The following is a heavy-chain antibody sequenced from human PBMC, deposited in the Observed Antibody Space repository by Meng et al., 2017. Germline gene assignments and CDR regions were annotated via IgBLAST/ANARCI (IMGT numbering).Heavy chain of an antibody. CDR1: GGTFSSYA. V-gene: IGHV1-69*01. J-gene: IGHJ4*02. CDR2: IIPIFGTA. D-gene: IGHD6-19*01. CDR3: HSGWYQAGDDY. Sequence: QVQVVKYGGEVKKPGSSVKVSCKASGGTFSSYAISWVRQAPGQGLEWMGGIIPIFGTANYAQKFQGRVTITADESTSTAYMELSSLRSEDTAVYYCHSGWYQAGDDYWGQGTLVTVSS.